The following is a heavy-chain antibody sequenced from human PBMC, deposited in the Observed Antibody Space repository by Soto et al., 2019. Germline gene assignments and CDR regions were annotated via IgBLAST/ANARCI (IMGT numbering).Heavy chain of an antibody. CDR1: GFTFSNYW. Sequence: GGSLRLSCAASGFTFSNYWMHWVRQAPGKGLVWVSRISSDGSTTTYADSVKGRFTMSRDNAKNTLYLQMNSLRAEDTAVYYCAREGGYCSGVICYEYSHYYLLAVCGQGSTVTVSS. D-gene: IGHD2-15*01. CDR2: ISSDGSTT. V-gene: IGHV3-74*01. J-gene: IGHJ6*02. CDR3: AREGGYCSGVICYEYSHYYLLAV.